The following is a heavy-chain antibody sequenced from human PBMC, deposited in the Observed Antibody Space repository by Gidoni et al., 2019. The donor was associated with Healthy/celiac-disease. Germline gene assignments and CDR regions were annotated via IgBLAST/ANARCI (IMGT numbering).Heavy chain of an antibody. J-gene: IGHJ2*01. CDR2: ISAYNGNT. Sequence: QVQRVQSGAAVKKPGASVMVSCRDSCYTFPSYGISWVRQAPGQGLELMCWISAYNGNTNYAHKLQGRVTMTTDTSTITAYKDLRSLRSDDTAVYYCARDTIAVAGDCDLWGRGTLVTVSA. CDR1: CYTFPSYG. V-gene: IGHV1-18*04. CDR3: ARDTIAVAGDCDL. D-gene: IGHD6-19*01.